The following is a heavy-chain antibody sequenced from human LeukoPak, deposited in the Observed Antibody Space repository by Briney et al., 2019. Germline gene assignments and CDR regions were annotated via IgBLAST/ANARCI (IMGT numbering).Heavy chain of an antibody. D-gene: IGHD1-1*01. J-gene: IGHJ3*02. V-gene: IGHV3-48*03. CDR2: ISSDGNTE. CDR1: GFSLSTYP. CDR3: VRHNAARAFDI. Sequence: TGGSLRLSCAASGFSLSTYPMNWIRQVPGKGLEWVSHISSDGNTEYYADSVRVRFTMSRDNAKNTLYLQLNSLRPDDTAVYYCVRHNAARAFDIWGQGTMVIVSS.